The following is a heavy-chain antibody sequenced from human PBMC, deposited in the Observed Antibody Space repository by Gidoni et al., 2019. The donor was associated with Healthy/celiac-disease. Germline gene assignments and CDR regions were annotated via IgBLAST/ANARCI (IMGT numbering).Heavy chain of an antibody. CDR1: GYSISSGYY. J-gene: IGHJ3*02. D-gene: IGHD1-7*01. Sequence: QVQLQESGPGLVKPSETLSLTCAVSGYSISSGYYWGWIRQPPGKGLEWIGSIYHSGSTYYNPSLKSRVTISVDTSKNQFSLKLSSVTAADTAVYYCARDLGEYNWNFRDAFDIWGQGTMVTVSS. CDR2: IYHSGST. V-gene: IGHV4-38-2*02. CDR3: ARDLGEYNWNFRDAFDI.